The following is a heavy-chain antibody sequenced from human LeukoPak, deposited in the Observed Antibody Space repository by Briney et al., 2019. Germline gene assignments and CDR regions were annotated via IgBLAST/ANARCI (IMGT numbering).Heavy chain of an antibody. V-gene: IGHV3-23*01. Sequence: PGGSLRLSCGASGFTFSNYAMSWVRQAPGKRLESVSDIRSTGGTTAYADSVKGRFTISRDNSRNTLYLQMNSLRAEDTAVYYCARADRYGTTWYGRVDYWGQGTLVTVSS. CDR3: ARADRYGTTWYGRVDY. CDR1: GFTFSNYA. J-gene: IGHJ4*02. D-gene: IGHD6-13*01. CDR2: IRSTGGTT.